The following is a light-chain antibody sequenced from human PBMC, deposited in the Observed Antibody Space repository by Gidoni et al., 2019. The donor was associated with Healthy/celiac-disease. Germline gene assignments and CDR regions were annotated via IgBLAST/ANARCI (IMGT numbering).Light chain of an antibody. Sequence: DIVMTQSPLSLSISCRSSQSLLHSNGYNYLDWYLQKPGQSPQLLIYLGSNRASGVPDRFSGSGSGTDFTLKISRVEAEDVGVYYCMQALQTPLTFXGXTKVEIK. CDR2: LGS. CDR1: QSLLHSNGYNY. CDR3: MQALQTPLT. V-gene: IGKV2-28*01. J-gene: IGKJ4*01.